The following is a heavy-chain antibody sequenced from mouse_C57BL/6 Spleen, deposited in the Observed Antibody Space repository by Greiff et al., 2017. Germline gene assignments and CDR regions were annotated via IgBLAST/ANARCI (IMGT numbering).Heavy chain of an antibody. CDR1: GFSLTSYG. D-gene: IGHD1-1*01. CDR2: IWSGGST. V-gene: IGHV2-2*01. CDR3: ARDYYGSTYYAMDY. J-gene: IGHJ4*01. Sequence: QVQLQQSGPGLVQPSQSLSITCTVSGFSLTSYGVHWVRQSPGKGLEWLGVIWSGGSTDYNAAFISRLSISKDNSKSQVFFKMNSLHADDTARYYCARDYYGSTYYAMDYWGQGTSVTVSS.